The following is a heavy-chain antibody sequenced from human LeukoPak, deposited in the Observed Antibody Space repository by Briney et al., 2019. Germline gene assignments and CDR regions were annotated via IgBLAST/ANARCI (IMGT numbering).Heavy chain of an antibody. D-gene: IGHD3-16*01. CDR3: ARDGGSGNPVFVHDY. CDR1: GFTFSSYS. CDR2: ISSSSSYI. Sequence: PGGSLRLSCAASGFTFSSYSMNWVRQAPGKGLEWVSPISSSSSYIYYADSVKGRFTISRDNAKNSLYLQMNSLRAEDTAVYYCARDGGSGNPVFVHDYWGQGTLVTVSS. J-gene: IGHJ4*02. V-gene: IGHV3-21*01.